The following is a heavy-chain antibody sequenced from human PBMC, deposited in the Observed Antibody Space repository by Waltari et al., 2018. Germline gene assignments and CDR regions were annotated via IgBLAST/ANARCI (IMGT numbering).Heavy chain of an antibody. CDR2: IKNDGSTT. V-gene: IGHV3-74*01. CDR1: GFTFRNYI. CDR3: ARDYNYKIDY. D-gene: IGHD3-22*01. J-gene: IGHJ4*02. Sequence: EMQLVESGGGPVQPGGSLRLSWAPPGFTFRNYIMHWVRHASGEGLVWISRIKNDGSTTRYADSVGGRFTISRDNAKNTLYLDMNHLRVEDTAIYYCARDYNYKIDYWGQGILVTVSS.